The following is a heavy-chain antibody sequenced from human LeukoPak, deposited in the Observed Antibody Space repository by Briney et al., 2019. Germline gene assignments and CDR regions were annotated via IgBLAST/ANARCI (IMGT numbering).Heavy chain of an antibody. CDR1: GFTFSNYA. J-gene: IGHJ6*02. CDR3: ARGPLAAAKSGLDV. D-gene: IGHD6-13*01. V-gene: IGHV3-30-3*01. Sequence: PGRSLRLSCAASGFTFSNYAMHWVRQAPGKGLEWVAVISYDGGNKYYADSLKGRFTISRDNSKNTLYLQMNSLRAEDTAVYYCARGPLAAAKSGLDVWGQGTTVTASS. CDR2: ISYDGGNK.